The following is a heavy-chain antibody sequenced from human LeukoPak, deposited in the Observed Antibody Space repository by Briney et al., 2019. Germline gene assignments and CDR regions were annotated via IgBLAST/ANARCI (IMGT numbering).Heavy chain of an antibody. J-gene: IGHJ4*02. CDR1: GFTFSSYS. CDR3: ASGYYYDSSGPPDYFDY. Sequence: GGSLRLSCAASGFTFSSYSMSWVRQAPGKGLEWVANIKQDGSEKYYVDSVKGRFTISRDNAKNSVYLQMNSLRAEDTAVYYCASGYYYDSSGPPDYFDYWGEGTLVTVSS. D-gene: IGHD3-22*01. CDR2: IKQDGSEK. V-gene: IGHV3-7*01.